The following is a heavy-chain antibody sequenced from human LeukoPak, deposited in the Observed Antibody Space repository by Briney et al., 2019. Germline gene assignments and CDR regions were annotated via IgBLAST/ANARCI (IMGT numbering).Heavy chain of an antibody. J-gene: IGHJ4*02. Sequence: GGSLRLSCAASGFTFSSYVMTWVRQAPGKGLEWVSSISASGGTTYYADSVKGRSTISRDNSKNTVYMQMNSLRAEDTAVYYCAKRKVATEYYFDYWGQGTLVTVSS. CDR3: AKRKVATEYYFDY. CDR1: GFTFSSYV. CDR2: ISASGGTT. V-gene: IGHV3-23*01. D-gene: IGHD1-26*01.